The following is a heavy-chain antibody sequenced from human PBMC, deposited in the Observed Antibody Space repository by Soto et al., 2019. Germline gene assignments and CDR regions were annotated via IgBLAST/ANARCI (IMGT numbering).Heavy chain of an antibody. V-gene: IGHV1-8*01. D-gene: IGHD3-3*01. CDR3: ARFDLRITIFGVVIPHGDYYYGMDV. J-gene: IGHJ6*02. CDR1: GYTFTSYD. CDR2: MNPNSGNT. Sequence: GASVKVSCKASGYTFTSYDINWVRQATGQGLEWMGWMNPNSGNTGYAQKFQGRVTMTRNTSISTAYMELSSLRSEDTAVYYCARFDLRITIFGVVIPHGDYYYGMDVWGQGTTVTVSS.